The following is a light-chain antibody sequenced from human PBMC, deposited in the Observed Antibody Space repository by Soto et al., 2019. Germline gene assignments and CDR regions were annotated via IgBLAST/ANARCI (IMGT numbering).Light chain of an antibody. J-gene: IGKJ2*01. CDR1: QSISNY. Sequence: EIVLTQSPATLPLSPGERATLSCRASQSISNYLAWYQQKPGQAPRLLIYDASNRATGIPARFRGSGSKTDFTLTISSLEPEDFAVYYCLQRGNWPLYTFGQGTKLEIK. CDR3: LQRGNWPLYT. V-gene: IGKV3-11*01. CDR2: DAS.